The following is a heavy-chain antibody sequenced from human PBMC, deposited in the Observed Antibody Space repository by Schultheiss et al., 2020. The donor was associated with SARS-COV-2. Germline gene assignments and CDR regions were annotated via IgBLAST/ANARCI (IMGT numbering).Heavy chain of an antibody. D-gene: IGHD3-10*01. CDR3: AKDRGLLWFGES. CDR2: ISGSGTST. Sequence: GGSLRLSCAASGDTFSSHAMSWVRQAPGKGLEWVSAISGSGTSTYYADSVKGRFTISRDKSNNTVYLQMNSLRADDTAIYYCAKDRGLLWFGESWGQGTLVTVSS. V-gene: IGHV3-23*01. CDR1: GDTFSSHA. J-gene: IGHJ5*02.